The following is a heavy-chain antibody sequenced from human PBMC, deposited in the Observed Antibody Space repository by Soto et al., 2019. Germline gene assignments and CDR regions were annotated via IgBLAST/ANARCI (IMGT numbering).Heavy chain of an antibody. V-gene: IGHV1-69*12. CDR3: AREEADSSGYQDYYYYGMDV. CDR2: IIPIFGTA. J-gene: IGHJ6*02. CDR1: GGTFSSYA. Sequence: QVQLVQSGAEVKKPGSSVKVSCKASGGTFSSYAISWVRQAPGQGLEWMGGIIPIFGTANYAQKFQGRVTITADESTSTAYMELSSLRSEDTAVYYCAREEADSSGYQDYYYYGMDVWGQGTTVTVSS. D-gene: IGHD3-22*01.